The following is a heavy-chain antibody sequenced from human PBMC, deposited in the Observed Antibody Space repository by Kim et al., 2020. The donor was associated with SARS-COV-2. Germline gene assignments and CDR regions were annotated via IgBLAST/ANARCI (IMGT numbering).Heavy chain of an antibody. CDR1: GFSFSTSC. V-gene: IGHV3-53*01. CDR2: LCSAGST. Sequence: GGSLRLSCAASGFSFSTSCMCWVRQAPGKGLEWVSVLCSAGSTSNADSVKGGFTTTRDDTRNTPDLQMNSLRVEDTAVYYCAGSQGDYWGQGTLVTVSS. J-gene: IGHJ4*02. CDR3: AGSQGDY.